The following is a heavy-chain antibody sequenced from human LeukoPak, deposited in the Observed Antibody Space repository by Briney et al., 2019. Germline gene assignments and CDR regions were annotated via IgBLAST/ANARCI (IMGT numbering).Heavy chain of an antibody. CDR2: IQSSGST. CDR3: ARGRGYGYGVDY. D-gene: IGHD5-18*01. J-gene: IGHJ4*02. Sequence: PSQTLSLTCDVSGDSISTGASYWSWIRQHPGKGLEFIGFIQSSGSTLYNPSLNTRVAILVDTSKNQFSLNLNSVTDADAAVYYCARGRGYGYGVDYWGQGTLVTVSS. V-gene: IGHV4-31*11. CDR1: GDSISTGASY.